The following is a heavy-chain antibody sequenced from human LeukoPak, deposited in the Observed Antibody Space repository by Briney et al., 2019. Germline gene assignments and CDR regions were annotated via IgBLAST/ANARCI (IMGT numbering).Heavy chain of an antibody. D-gene: IGHD4-11*01. Sequence: GGSLRPSCAASGFPFTSSGMSWVRQAPGKGPEWVSSMNAVGVTYYADSVKGRFTISRDISKNTMYLQMSSLRADDAAVYYCSSDYPHYYFYMDVWGKGTTVTVSS. CDR3: SSDYPHYYFYMDV. CDR1: GFPFTSSG. V-gene: IGHV3-23*01. J-gene: IGHJ6*03. CDR2: MNAVGVT.